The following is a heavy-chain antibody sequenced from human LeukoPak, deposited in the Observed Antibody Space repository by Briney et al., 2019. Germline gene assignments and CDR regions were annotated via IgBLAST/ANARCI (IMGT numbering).Heavy chain of an antibody. J-gene: IGHJ3*01. V-gene: IGHV3-7*03. D-gene: IGHD5-24*01. CDR2: IKQDGSEK. CDR3: AMKAVPRPRLHDAFDF. Sequence: GGSLRLSCAASGFTFNGYWMSWVRQAPGKGLEWVANIKQDGSEKYYVDSVRGRVTISRDNSKNTLYLQMNSLRADATAVYYCAMKAVPRPRLHDAFDFWGQGTVVSVSS. CDR1: GFTFNGYW.